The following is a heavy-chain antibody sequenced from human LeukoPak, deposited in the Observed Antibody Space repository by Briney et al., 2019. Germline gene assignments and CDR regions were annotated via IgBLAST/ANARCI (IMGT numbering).Heavy chain of an antibody. D-gene: IGHD5-24*01. CDR3: AREGREGYNYPALDF. CDR2: MKQDGIEK. CDR1: GFTFGSYW. J-gene: IGHJ4*02. V-gene: IGHV3-7*05. Sequence: GGSLRLSCAASGFTFGSYWMTWVRQAPGKGLEWVANMKQDGIEKYYVDSVKGRFTISRDNAKNSLYLQMNSLRAEDTAVYYCAREGREGYNYPALDFWGQGILVTVSS.